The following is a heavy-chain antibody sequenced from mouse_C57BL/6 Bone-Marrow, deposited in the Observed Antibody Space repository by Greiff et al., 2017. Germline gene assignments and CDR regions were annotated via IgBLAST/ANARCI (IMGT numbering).Heavy chain of an antibody. J-gene: IGHJ2*01. CDR3: AILVLDY. D-gene: IGHD2-14*01. CDR1: GYAFSSSW. CDR2: IYPGDGDT. V-gene: IGHV1-82*01. Sequence: QVQLKQSGPELVKPGASVKISCKASGYAFSSSWMNWVKQRPGKGLEWIGRIYPGDGDTNYNGKFKGKATLTADKSSSTAYMQLSSLTSDDSAVSFCAILVLDYWGQGTTLTVSS.